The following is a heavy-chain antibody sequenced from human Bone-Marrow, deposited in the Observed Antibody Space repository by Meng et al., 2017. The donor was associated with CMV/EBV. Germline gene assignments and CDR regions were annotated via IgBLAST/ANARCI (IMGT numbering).Heavy chain of an antibody. D-gene: IGHD3-16*01. Sequence: SCKASGYTFSSYAMHWVRQAPGKGLEWVAVISYDGSNKYYADSAKGRFTISRDNSKNTLYLQMNSLRAEDTAVYYCASSVMLDYWGQGTLVTVSS. CDR2: ISYDGSNK. CDR1: GYTFSSYA. J-gene: IGHJ4*02. V-gene: IGHV3-30*04. CDR3: ASSVMLDY.